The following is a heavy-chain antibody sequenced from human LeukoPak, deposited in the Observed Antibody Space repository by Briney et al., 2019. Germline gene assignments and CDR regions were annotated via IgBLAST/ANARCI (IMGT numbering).Heavy chain of an antibody. CDR3: ARVPVDSSGYYPPYYFDY. CDR2: ISAYNGNT. CDR1: GYTFTIYG. J-gene: IGHJ4*02. V-gene: IGHV1-18*01. Sequence: ASVTVSCTASGYTFTIYGISWVRQAPGQGLEGMGWISAYNGNTNYAQKLQGRVTMTTDTSTSTAYMELRSLRSDDTAVYYCARVPVDSSGYYPPYYFDYWGQGTLVTVSS. D-gene: IGHD3-22*01.